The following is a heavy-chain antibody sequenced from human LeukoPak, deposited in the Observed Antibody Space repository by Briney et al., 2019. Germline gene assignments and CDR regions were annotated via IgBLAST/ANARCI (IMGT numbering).Heavy chain of an antibody. CDR1: GFTFSSYG. V-gene: IGHV3-30*03. Sequence: GGSLRLSCAASGFTFSSYGMHWVRQAPGKGLEWVAVISYDGSNKYYADSVKGRFTISRDNSKNTLYLQMNNLRVDDTGVYYCAREYPYYFDYWGQGTLVTVSS. CDR2: ISYDGSNK. J-gene: IGHJ4*02. CDR3: AREYPYYFDY.